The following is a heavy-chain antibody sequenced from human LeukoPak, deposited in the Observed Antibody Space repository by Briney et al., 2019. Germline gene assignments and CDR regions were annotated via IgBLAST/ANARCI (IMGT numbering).Heavy chain of an antibody. V-gene: IGHV3-23*01. Sequence: GGSLRLSCAASGFTFSSYAMSWVRQAPGKGLEWVSAISGSGGSTYYADSVKGRFTISRDNSKNTLYLQMNSLRAEDTAVYYCAKGGYCSSTSCHPYYYYYYMDVWGKGTTVTVS. CDR1: GFTFSSYA. J-gene: IGHJ6*03. D-gene: IGHD2-2*01. CDR3: AKGGYCSSTSCHPYYYYYYMDV. CDR2: ISGSGGST.